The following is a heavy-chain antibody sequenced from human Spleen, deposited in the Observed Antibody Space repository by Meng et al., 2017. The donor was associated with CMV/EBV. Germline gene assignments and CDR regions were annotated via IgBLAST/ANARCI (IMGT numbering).Heavy chain of an antibody. V-gene: IGHV3-30*02. CDR3: ARGESSGYLDY. J-gene: IGHJ4*02. D-gene: IGHD3-22*01. CDR1: GFTFSSYG. Sequence: GESLKISCAVSGFTFSSYGMHWVRQAPGKGLEWVAFIHFDGSSKYYADSVKGRFTISRDNSKNTLYLQMNSLRAEDTAVYYCARGESSGYLDYWGQGTLVTVSS. CDR2: IHFDGSSK.